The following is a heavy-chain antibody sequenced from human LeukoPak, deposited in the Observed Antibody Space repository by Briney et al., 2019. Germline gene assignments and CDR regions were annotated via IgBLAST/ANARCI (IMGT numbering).Heavy chain of an antibody. D-gene: IGHD5-12*01. CDR1: GGSISSGSYY. CDR2: INHSGST. Sequence: PSETLSLTCTVSGGSISSGSYYWSWIRQPPGKGLEWIGEINHSGSTNYNPSLKSRVTISVDTSKNQFSLKLSSVTAADTAVYYCARGPSLYSGYDFYYFDYWGQGTLVTVSS. V-gene: IGHV4-39*07. J-gene: IGHJ4*02. CDR3: ARGPSLYSGYDFYYFDY.